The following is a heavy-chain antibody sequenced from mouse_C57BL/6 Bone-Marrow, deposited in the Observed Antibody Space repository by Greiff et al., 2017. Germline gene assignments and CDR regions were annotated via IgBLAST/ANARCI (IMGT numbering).Heavy chain of an antibody. J-gene: IGHJ1*03. V-gene: IGHV1-22*01. CDR2: INPNNGGT. CDR1: GYTFTDYN. D-gene: IGHD1-1*01. CDR3: AWGGSYGSSYWYFDV. Sequence: VQLQQSGPELVKPGASVKMSCKASGYTFTDYNMHWVKQSHGKSLEWIGYINPNNGGTSYNQKFKGKATLTVNKSSSTAYMELRSLTSEDSAVYYCAWGGSYGSSYWYFDVWGTGTTVTVSS.